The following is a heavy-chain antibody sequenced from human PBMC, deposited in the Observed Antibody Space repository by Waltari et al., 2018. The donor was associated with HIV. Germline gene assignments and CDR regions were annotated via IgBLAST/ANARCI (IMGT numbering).Heavy chain of an antibody. J-gene: IGHJ5*02. CDR3: ARDGGLSSTEGGVDP. Sequence: QVQLQESGPGLVKPSQTLSLTCTVSGCSIRSGGYYSSWIRQHPGKGLEWIGYIYYSGGTYYNPSLKSRVTISLDTSKNQFSLKLSSVTAADTAVYYCARDGGLSSTEGGVDPWGQGTLVTVSS. CDR1: GCSIRSGGYY. V-gene: IGHV4-31*03. CDR2: IYYSGGT. D-gene: IGHD2-2*01.